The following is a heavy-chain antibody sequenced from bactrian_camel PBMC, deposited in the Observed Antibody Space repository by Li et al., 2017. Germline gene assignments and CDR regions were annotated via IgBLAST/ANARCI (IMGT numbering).Heavy chain of an antibody. CDR2: FYNSGHSP. D-gene: IGHD2*01. J-gene: IGHJ6*01. CDR1: RYRYTTLNNFDC. Sequence: HVQLVESGGGSVQAGGSLRLSCVRTRYRYTTLNNFDCMAWFRQAPGKEREGVAVFYNSGHSPYYTDSVKGRFTISQDNAKSTFYLQMNSLKPEDTAMYYCAAETYTTTGTCRNIDARSFGFWGQGTQVTVS. CDR3: AAETYTTTGTCRNIDARSFGF. V-gene: IGHV3S6*01.